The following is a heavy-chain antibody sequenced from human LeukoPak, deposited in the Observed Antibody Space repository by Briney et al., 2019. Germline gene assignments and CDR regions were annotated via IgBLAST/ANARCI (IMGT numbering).Heavy chain of an antibody. D-gene: IGHD2-8*01. V-gene: IGHV3-21*01. J-gene: IGHJ3*02. CDR3: AREPVYGTFDM. CDR2: ITRSSSRT. CDR1: GFTFSNYA. Sequence: GGSLRLSCGGSGFTFSNYAMNWVRQAPGRGLEWVASITRSSSRTYYADSMKGRCTISRDNAKDALYLQMYGLRAEDMAVYYCAREPVYGTFDMWGQGTLVTVSS.